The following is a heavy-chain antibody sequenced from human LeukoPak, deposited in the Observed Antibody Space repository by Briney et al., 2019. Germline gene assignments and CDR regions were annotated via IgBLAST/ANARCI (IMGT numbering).Heavy chain of an antibody. V-gene: IGHV1-2*02. CDR3: ARSGSYEVGLVDY. Sequence: GASVKVSCKASGYTFTGYYMHWVRQAPGQGLEWMGWINPNSGGTSYAQKFQGRVTMTRDTSISTAYMELSRLRSDDTAVYYCARSGSYEVGLVDYWGQGTLVTVSS. CDR1: GYTFTGYY. D-gene: IGHD1-26*01. J-gene: IGHJ4*02. CDR2: INPNSGGT.